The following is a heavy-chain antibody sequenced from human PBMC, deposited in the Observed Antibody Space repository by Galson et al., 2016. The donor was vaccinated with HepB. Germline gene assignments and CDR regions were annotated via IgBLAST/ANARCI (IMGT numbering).Heavy chain of an antibody. J-gene: IGHJ4*02. D-gene: IGHD3-16*01. Sequence: SLRLSCAASGLTFNAYAMSWVRHSPGKGLEWVSAITSSGVGTFYTDSVKGRFTISRDNSKTPLYLQMNSLRVEDTATYFCAQRRLGLGNFYFDYWGQGTLVTVSS. CDR3: AQRRLGLGNFYFDY. V-gene: IGHV3-23*01. CDR1: GLTFNAYA. CDR2: ITSSGVGT.